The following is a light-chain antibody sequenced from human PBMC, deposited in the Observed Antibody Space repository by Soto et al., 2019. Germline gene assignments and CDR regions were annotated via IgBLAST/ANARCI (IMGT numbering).Light chain of an antibody. CDR2: DTS. CDR1: QSVDRY. Sequence: LTQSAAALSLTTGERATLSCRASQSVDRYLAWYQQKRGQAPRLLIYDTSNRATGIPARFSGSGSGTDFTLTISSLEPEDFAVYYCHHRTNWPITFGQGTRLEIK. J-gene: IGKJ5*01. CDR3: HHRTNWPIT. V-gene: IGKV3-11*01.